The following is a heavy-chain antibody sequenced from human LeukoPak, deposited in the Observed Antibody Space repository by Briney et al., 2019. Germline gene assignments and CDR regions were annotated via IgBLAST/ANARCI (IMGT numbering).Heavy chain of an antibody. CDR2: IKEDGSET. D-gene: IGHD4/OR15-4a*01. CDR3: ARDGGDYHFDY. V-gene: IGHV3-7*01. Sequence: PGGSLRLSCAASGFTFSSFWITWVRQAPGKGLECLANIKEDGSETYYADSVVGRFTISRDNAKNSLYLQMNSLRAEDTALYYCARDGGDYHFDYWGQGTLVTVSS. J-gene: IGHJ4*02. CDR1: GFTFSSFW.